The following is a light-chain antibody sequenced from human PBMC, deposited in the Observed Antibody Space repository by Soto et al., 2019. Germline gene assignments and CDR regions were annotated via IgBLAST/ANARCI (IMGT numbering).Light chain of an antibody. Sequence: DIQMTQSPSTLSASVGDRVTISCRASQSISSWLAWYQQNPGKAPKLMIYKASTLESGVPSRFSGSGSGTEFTLTFSSLQSDDFATYYCPQSFTFGPGTKLDIQ. CDR3: PQSFT. V-gene: IGKV1-5*03. CDR2: KAS. CDR1: QSISSW. J-gene: IGKJ3*01.